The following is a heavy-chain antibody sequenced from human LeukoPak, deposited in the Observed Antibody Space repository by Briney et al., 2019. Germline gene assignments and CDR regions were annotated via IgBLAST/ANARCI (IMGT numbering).Heavy chain of an antibody. CDR2: IRSKANSYAT. D-gene: IGHD3-16*01. V-gene: IGHV3-73*01. CDR1: GFTFSGSA. J-gene: IGHJ4*02. Sequence: GGSLRLSCAASGFTFSGSAMHWVRQASGKGLEWVGRIRSKANSYATAYAVSVKGRFTIHRDDSKHTAYLQMDSLKTEDTAVYYCTSRTYGDHDYWGQGTLVTVSS. CDR3: TSRTYGDHDY.